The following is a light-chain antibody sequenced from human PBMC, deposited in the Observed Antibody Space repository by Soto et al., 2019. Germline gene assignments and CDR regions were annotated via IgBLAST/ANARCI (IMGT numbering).Light chain of an antibody. Sequence: QSVLTQPASVSGSPGQSITISCTGTSSDVGGYNYVSWYQQHPGQVPKLTIYEVTNRPSGVSSRFSGSKSGNTASLTISGLQAEDEADYYCSSSTNSDTWVFGGGTKLTVL. V-gene: IGLV2-14*01. CDR3: SSSTNSDTWV. CDR1: SSDVGGYNY. J-gene: IGLJ3*02. CDR2: EVT.